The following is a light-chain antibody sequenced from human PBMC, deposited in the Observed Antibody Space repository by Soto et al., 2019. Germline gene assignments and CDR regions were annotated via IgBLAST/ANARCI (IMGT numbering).Light chain of an antibody. Sequence: AIRMTQSPSSLSASTGDRVTITCRASQGISSYLAWYQQKPGKAPKLLIYAASTLQSGVPSRFSGSGSWTAFTLTISCLQSEDFATYYGQQYYSYPPLTFGGGTKVEIK. CDR2: AAS. J-gene: IGKJ4*01. CDR3: QQYYSYPPLT. V-gene: IGKV1-8*01. CDR1: QGISSY.